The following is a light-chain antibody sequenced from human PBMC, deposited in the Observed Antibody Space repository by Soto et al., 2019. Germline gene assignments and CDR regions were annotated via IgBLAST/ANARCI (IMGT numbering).Light chain of an antibody. Sequence: QSVLTQPPSVSGAPGQRVTISCTGSSSNIGAGNDVHWYLQLPGTAPKLLIYANSYRPSGVPDRFSASKSGTSASLAITGLQAEDEGEYCCQSYDSSLSLYVFGTGTKLTVL. V-gene: IGLV1-40*01. CDR1: SSNIGAGND. CDR3: QSYDSSLSLYV. J-gene: IGLJ1*01. CDR2: ANS.